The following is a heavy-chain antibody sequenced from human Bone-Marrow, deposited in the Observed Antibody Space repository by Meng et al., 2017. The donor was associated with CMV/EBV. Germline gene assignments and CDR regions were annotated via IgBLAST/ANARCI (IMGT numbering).Heavy chain of an antibody. CDR1: GFTFSRNY. J-gene: IGHJ6*02. CDR2: IYSGGST. D-gene: IGHD3-3*01. Sequence: GGSLRLSCAASGFTFSRNYMSWVRQAPGKGLEWVSVIYSGGSTNYADSVKGRFTISRDNSKKTLYLQMNSLRAEDTAVYYCARGTIFEGYYYGMDVWGQGTTVTVSS. V-gene: IGHV3-53*01. CDR3: ARGTIFEGYYYGMDV.